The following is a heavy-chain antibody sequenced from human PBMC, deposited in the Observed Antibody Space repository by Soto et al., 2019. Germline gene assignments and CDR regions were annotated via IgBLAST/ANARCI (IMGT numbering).Heavy chain of an antibody. CDR2: IIPRSATS. Sequence: SVKVSCKASGDTFSTYTITWMRQAPGQGLEWMGGIIPRSATSNYAQKFQGRVTITADESTSTAYMELSSLRSEDTAVYYCARAPLVPAANIYYYYGTDVWGQGTTVTLSS. CDR3: ARAPLVPAANIYYYYGTDV. V-gene: IGHV1-69*13. J-gene: IGHJ6*02. D-gene: IGHD2-2*01. CDR1: GDTFSTYT.